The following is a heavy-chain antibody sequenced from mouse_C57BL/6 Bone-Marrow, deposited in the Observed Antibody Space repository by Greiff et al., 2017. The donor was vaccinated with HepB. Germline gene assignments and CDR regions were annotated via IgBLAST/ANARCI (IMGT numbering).Heavy chain of an antibody. Sequence: QVQLKQSGAELARPGASVKLSCKASGYTFTSYGISWVKQRTGQGLEWIGEIYPRSGNTYYNEKFKGTATLTADKSSSTAYMELRSLTSEDSAVYFCARYFMSRYFDYWGQGTTLTVSS. J-gene: IGHJ2*01. CDR3: ARYFMSRYFDY. CDR2: IYPRSGNT. D-gene: IGHD1-1*01. V-gene: IGHV1-81*01. CDR1: GYTFTSYG.